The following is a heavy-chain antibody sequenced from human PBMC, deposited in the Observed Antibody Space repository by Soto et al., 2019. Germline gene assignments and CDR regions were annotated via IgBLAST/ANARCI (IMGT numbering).Heavy chain of an antibody. CDR3: ARESYRFRSGSLDY. Sequence: EVQLVESGGGLVKPGGSLRLSCAASGFTFSSYSMNWVRQAPGKGLEWVSSISSSSSYIYYADSVKGRFTISRDNAKSSLYLQMNSLRAEDTAVYYCARESYRFRSGSLDYWGQGTLVTVSS. CDR2: ISSSSSYI. V-gene: IGHV3-21*01. J-gene: IGHJ4*02. D-gene: IGHD1-26*01. CDR1: GFTFSSYS.